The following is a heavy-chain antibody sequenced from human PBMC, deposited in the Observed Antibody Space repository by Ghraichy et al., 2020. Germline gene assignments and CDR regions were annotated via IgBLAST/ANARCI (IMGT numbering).Heavy chain of an antibody. D-gene: IGHD5-24*01. V-gene: IGHV3-53*01. J-gene: IGHJ4*02. CDR3: ARAVGWLQSYFDY. Sequence: GGSLRLSCAASGFTVSSNYMSWVRQAPGKGLEWVSVIYSGGSTYYADSVKGRFTISRDNSKNTLYLQMNSLRAEDTAVYYCARAVGWLQSYFDYWGQGTLVTVSS. CDR1: GFTVSSNY. CDR2: IYSGGST.